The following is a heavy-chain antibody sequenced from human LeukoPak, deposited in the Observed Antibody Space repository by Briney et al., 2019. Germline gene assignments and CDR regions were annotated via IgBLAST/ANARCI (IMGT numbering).Heavy chain of an antibody. Sequence: PGGSLRLACVASGVAIRNSWMSWVRQAPGKGLEWVANIHPDGSVQNYVDSVKGRFTISRDNAKNSLYLQMNSLRAEDRAVYSCARDTNMIYRIVGTTGYFEYWGQGTLVTVSS. D-gene: IGHD1-26*01. CDR2: IHPDGSVQ. CDR1: GVAIRNSW. V-gene: IGHV3-7*01. CDR3: ARDTNMIYRIVGTTGYFEY. J-gene: IGHJ4*02.